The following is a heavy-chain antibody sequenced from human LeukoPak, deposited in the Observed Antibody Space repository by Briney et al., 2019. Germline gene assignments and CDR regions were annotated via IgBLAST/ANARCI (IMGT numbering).Heavy chain of an antibody. Sequence: PGGSLRLSCAASGFTFSIYWMHWVRQPPGKGLVWVSRINSDGSSTSYADSVKGRFTISRDNAKNTLYLQMNSLRGEDTALYYCARDAPGNTALDYWGQGSLVTVSS. CDR2: INSDGSST. D-gene: IGHD5-18*01. V-gene: IGHV3-74*01. J-gene: IGHJ4*02. CDR1: GFTFSIYW. CDR3: ARDAPGNTALDY.